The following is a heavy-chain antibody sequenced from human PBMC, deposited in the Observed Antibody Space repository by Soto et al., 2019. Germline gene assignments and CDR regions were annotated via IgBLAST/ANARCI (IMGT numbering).Heavy chain of an antibody. CDR3: ARHCRRYSSSSAFDY. J-gene: IGHJ4*02. D-gene: IGHD6-6*01. V-gene: IGHV4-39*01. CDR1: GGSTSSSSYY. CDR2: IYYSGST. Sequence: SETLSLTCTVSGGSTSSSSYYWGWIRQPPGKGLEWSGSIYYSGSTYYNPSLKSRVTISVDASKNQFSLKLSSVTAADTAVYYCARHCRRYSSSSAFDYWGQGTLVTVSS.